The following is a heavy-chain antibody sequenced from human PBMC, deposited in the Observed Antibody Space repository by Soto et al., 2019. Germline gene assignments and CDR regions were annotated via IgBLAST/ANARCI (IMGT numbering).Heavy chain of an antibody. J-gene: IGHJ4*02. D-gene: IGHD6-19*01. CDR3: AKDRYSGWYPDY. CDR1: GFTFSSYA. CDR2: ISDSGGDT. V-gene: IGHV3-23*01. Sequence: EVQLLESGGGLVQPGGSLRLACAASGFTFSSYAMSWVRQAPGKGPEWVSTISDSGGDTYYADIVKGRFTISRDISKDTLYLQMDGLRDEDTAVYYCAKDRYSGWYPDYWGQGTLVTVSS.